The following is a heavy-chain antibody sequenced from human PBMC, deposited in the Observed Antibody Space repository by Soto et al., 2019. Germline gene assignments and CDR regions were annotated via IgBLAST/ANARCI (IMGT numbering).Heavy chain of an antibody. CDR2: IYPGDSDT. V-gene: IGHV5-51*01. J-gene: IGHJ3*02. D-gene: IGHD6-25*01. CDR1: GYSFTSYW. CDR3: AREGQRGWIVDAFDI. Sequence: GESLKISCKGSGYSFTSYWIGWVRQMPGKGLEWMGIIYPGDSDTRYSPSFQGQVTISADKSISTAYLQWSSLKASDTAMYYCAREGQRGWIVDAFDIWGQGTMVTVSS.